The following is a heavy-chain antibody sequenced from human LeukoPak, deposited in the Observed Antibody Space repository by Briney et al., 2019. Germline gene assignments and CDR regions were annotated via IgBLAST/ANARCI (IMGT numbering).Heavy chain of an antibody. Sequence: GGSLRLSCAASGFTFSSYAMSWVRQAPGKGLEWVSAISGSGGSTYYADSVKGRFTISRDNSKNTLYLQMNSLRAEDTAVYYCAIPGGSYYRGFDYWGQGTLVTVSS. CDR3: AIPGGSYYRGFDY. CDR1: GFTFSSYA. V-gene: IGHV3-23*01. CDR2: ISGSGGST. D-gene: IGHD1-26*01. J-gene: IGHJ4*02.